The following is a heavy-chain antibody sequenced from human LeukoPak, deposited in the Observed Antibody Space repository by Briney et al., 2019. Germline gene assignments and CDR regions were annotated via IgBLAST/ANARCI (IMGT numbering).Heavy chain of an antibody. D-gene: IGHD3-3*01. CDR3: ARESGFMMVGEINADNWFDP. CDR2: ISDDGTKR. Sequence: GKSLTLSWSGAGFTFRDSAFHWVRRAPGKGLEWVAVISDDGTKRFYADSVKGRFTISRDNSKDTLYLHMKNLRPEASAVYYCARESGFMMVGEINADNWFDPWGQGTPVTVSS. J-gene: IGHJ5*02. V-gene: IGHV3-30*04. CDR1: GFTFRDSA.